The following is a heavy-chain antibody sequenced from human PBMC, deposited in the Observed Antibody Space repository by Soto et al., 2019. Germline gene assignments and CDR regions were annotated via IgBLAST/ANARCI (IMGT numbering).Heavy chain of an antibody. CDR2: IYYSGCT. D-gene: IGHD1-26*01. CDR1: GGSISSYY. CDR3: ARDVGARREHYFDY. J-gene: IGHJ4*02. V-gene: IGHV4-59*01. Sequence: PSETLSLTCTVSGGSISSYYWSWIRQPPGKGLEWIGYIYYSGCTNYNPSLKSRVTISVDTSKNQFSLKLSSVTAADTAVYYCARDVGARREHYFDYWGQGTLVTVSS.